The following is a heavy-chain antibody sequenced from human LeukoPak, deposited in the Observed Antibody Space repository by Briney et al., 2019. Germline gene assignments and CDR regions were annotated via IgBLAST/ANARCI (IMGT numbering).Heavy chain of an antibody. V-gene: IGHV3-15*01. CDR3: TTDYDILTGDRYYFDY. D-gene: IGHD3-9*01. CDR1: GFTFSNAW. J-gene: IGHJ4*02. Sequence: PGGSLRLSCAASGFTFSNAWMSWVRQAPGKGLEWVGRIKSKTDGGTTDYAAPVKGRFTISRDDSKNTLYLQMNSLKTEDTAVYYCTTDYDILTGDRYYFDYWGQGTLVTVSS. CDR2: IKSKTDGGTT.